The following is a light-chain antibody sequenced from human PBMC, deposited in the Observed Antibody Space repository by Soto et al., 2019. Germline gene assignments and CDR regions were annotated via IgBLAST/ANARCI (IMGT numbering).Light chain of an antibody. CDR1: QDISNY. J-gene: IGKJ3*01. CDR3: QQFDNPPFT. V-gene: IGKV1-33*01. CDR2: DAS. Sequence: DIQMTQSPSSLSASVGDRVTITCQASQDISNYLNWYQHKPGKAPKLLIYDASNLETGVPSRFSGSGSGTDFTFTIISLQPEDIASYYCQQFDNPPFTFGPGTKVDIK.